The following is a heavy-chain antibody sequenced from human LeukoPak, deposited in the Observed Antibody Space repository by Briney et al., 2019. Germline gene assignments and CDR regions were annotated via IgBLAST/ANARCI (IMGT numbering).Heavy chain of an antibody. D-gene: IGHD3-16*01. CDR2: ISYDGSNK. Sequence: GGSLRLSCAASGFTFSSYGMHWVRQAPGKGLEWVAVISYDGSNKYYADSVKGRFTISRDNSKNTLYLQMNSLRAEDMAVYYCAKTLWGPRSCPDYWGQGTLVTVSS. V-gene: IGHV3-30*18. J-gene: IGHJ4*02. CDR1: GFTFSSYG. CDR3: AKTLWGPRSCPDY.